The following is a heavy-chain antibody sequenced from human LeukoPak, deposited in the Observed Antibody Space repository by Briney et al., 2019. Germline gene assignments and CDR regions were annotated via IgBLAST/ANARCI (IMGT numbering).Heavy chain of an antibody. CDR3: ARDSDFVPTSDAFDI. CDR1: RFTFISYW. J-gene: IGHJ3*02. D-gene: IGHD2-8*01. CDR2: INSDGSST. V-gene: IGHV3-74*01. Sequence: GGSLRLSCAASRFTFISYWMHWVRQAPGKGLVWVSRINSDGSSTRYADSVKGRFTISRDNAQNTLYLQMNSLRAEDTAVYYCARDSDFVPTSDAFDIWGQGTMVTVSS.